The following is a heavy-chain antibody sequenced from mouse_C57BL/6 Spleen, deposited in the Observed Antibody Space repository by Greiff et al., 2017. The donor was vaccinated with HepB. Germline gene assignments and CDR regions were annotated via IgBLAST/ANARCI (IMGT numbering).Heavy chain of an antibody. J-gene: IGHJ2*01. CDR3: ARGLRDLY. CDR2: IYPGDGDT. V-gene: IGHV1-82*01. D-gene: IGHD2-2*01. CDR1: GYAFSSSW. Sequence: QVQLQQSGPELVKPGASVKISCKASGYAFSSSWMNWVKQRPGKGLEWIGRIYPGDGDTNYNGKFKGKATLTADKSSSTAYMQLSSLTSEDSAVYFCARGLRDLYWGQGTTLTVSS.